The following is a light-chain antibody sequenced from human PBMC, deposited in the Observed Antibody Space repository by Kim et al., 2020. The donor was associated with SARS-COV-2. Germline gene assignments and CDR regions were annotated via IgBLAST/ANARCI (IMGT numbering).Light chain of an antibody. J-gene: IGLJ2*01. CDR1: GSDVGGYNY. CDR3: SSYTSSSTLV. Sequence: GRAITSSCTGTGSDVGGYNYVSWYQQHPGKAPKLMIYDVSNRPSGVSNRFSGSKSGNTASLTISGLQAEDEADYYCSSYTSSSTLVFGGGTKLTVL. V-gene: IGLV2-14*03. CDR2: DVS.